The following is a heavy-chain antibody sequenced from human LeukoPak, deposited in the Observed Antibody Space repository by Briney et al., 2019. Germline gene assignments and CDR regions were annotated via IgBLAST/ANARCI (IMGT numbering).Heavy chain of an antibody. CDR3: AREASIYDILTGYYSVVGLYGMDV. J-gene: IGHJ6*02. CDR1: GYSINSGYY. V-gene: IGHV4-38-2*02. D-gene: IGHD3-9*01. CDR2: IFHTGST. Sequence: SETLSLTCTVSGYSINSGYYWGWIRQFPGKGLEWLGSIFHTGSTYYNPSLKSRVTISTDTYRNQFSLRLSSVTAADTAVYYCAREASIYDILTGYYSVVGLYGMDVWGQGTTVTVSS.